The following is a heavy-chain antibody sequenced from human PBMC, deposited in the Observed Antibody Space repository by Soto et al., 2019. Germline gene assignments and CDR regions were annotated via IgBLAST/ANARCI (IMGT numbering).Heavy chain of an antibody. CDR2: IYNDGTT. V-gene: IGHV3-53*01. J-gene: IGHJ6*02. CDR1: GLPVAGSY. Sequence: GGSLRLSCVASGLPVAGSYMAWVRQAPGKGLEWASVIYNDGTTYYSQSVEGRFTISRDTSKNTLYLQMDRLRDEDTAVYYCVRPLPSGQTHARDVWGRGTTVTVSS. D-gene: IGHD3-10*01. CDR3: VRPLPSGQTHARDV.